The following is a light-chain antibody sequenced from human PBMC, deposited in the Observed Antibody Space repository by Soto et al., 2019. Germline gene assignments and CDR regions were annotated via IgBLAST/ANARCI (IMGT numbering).Light chain of an antibody. CDR1: QSVRSSY. J-gene: IGKJ1*01. CDR2: AAS. Sequence: EIVLTQSPGTLSLSPGDRATLSCRASQSVRSSYLAWYQQKPGQPPRLLIYAASNKATGVPDRFSGSGSGTDFTLAISRLEPEDFAVYYCQQYGGAPTFGLGTKVEIK. V-gene: IGKV3-20*01. CDR3: QQYGGAPT.